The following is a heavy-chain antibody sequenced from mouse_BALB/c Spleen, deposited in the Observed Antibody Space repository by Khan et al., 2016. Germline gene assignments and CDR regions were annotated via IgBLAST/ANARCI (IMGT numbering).Heavy chain of an antibody. D-gene: IGHD2-4*01. CDR1: GFSLTTYG. Sequence: QMQLEESGPGLVQPSQSLSITCTVSGFSLTTYGIHWVRQSPGKALEWLGVIWSGGSTDYNAAFISRVSISRDTSKSQVFFKVNSLQAKDTAIYFCARTYDYDGGFDYWGQGTILTVSS. V-gene: IGHV2-2*02. CDR3: ARTYDYDGGFDY. J-gene: IGHJ2*01. CDR2: IWSGGST.